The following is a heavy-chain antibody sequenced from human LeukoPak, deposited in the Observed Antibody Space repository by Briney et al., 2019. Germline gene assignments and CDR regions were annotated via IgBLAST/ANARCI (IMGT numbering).Heavy chain of an antibody. D-gene: IGHD1-26*01. CDR2: SNHSGST. J-gene: IGHJ3*02. V-gene: IGHV4-34*01. CDR3: ARDQSIVRGAFDI. CDR1: GGSFSGYY. Sequence: SETLSLTCAVYGGSFSGYYWSWIRQPPGKGLEWIGESNHSGSTNYNLSLKSRVTISVDTSKNQFSLKLSSVTAADTSVYYCARDQSIVRGAFDIWGQGTMVTVSS.